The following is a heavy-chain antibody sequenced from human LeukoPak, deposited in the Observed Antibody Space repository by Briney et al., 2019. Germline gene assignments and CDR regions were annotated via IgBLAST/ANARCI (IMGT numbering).Heavy chain of an antibody. V-gene: IGHV4-59*08. CDR3: VRHGGSYSLDY. Sequence: SETLSLTCTVSGGSISSYYWSWIRQPPGKGLEWIGYIYYSGSTNYNPSLKSRVTISVDTSKNQFSLKLSSVTAADTAVYYCVRHGGSYSLDYWGQGTLVTVSS. D-gene: IGHD1-26*01. CDR2: IYYSGST. J-gene: IGHJ4*02. CDR1: GGSISSYY.